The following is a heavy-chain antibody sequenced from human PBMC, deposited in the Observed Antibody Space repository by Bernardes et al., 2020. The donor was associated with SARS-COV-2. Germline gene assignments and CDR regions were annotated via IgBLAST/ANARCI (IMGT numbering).Heavy chain of an antibody. CDR2: ISWNSGSI. D-gene: IGHD2-2*01. CDR1: GFTFDDYA. Sequence: SLRLSCAASGFTFDDYAMHWVRQAPGKGLEWVSGISWNSGSIGYADSVKGRFTISRDNAKNSLYLQMNSLRAEDTALYYCAALGYCSSTSCYDEYYYYGMDVWGQGTTVTVSS. J-gene: IGHJ6*02. CDR3: AALGYCSSTSCYDEYYYYGMDV. V-gene: IGHV3-9*01.